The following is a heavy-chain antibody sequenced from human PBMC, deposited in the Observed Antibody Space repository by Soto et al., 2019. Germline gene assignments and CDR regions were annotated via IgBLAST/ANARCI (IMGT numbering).Heavy chain of an antibody. J-gene: IGHJ4*02. D-gene: IGHD6-19*01. CDR3: ARDTSPYSSGWHNRHFDY. V-gene: IGHV3-30-3*01. Sequence: QVQLVESGGGVVQPGRSLRLSCAASGFTFSSYAMHWVRQAPGKGLEWVAVISYDGSNKYYTDSVKGRFTISRDNSKNTLYLHMNSLRPEDTAVYYCARDTSPYSSGWHNRHFDYWGQGTLVTVSS. CDR1: GFTFSSYA. CDR2: ISYDGSNK.